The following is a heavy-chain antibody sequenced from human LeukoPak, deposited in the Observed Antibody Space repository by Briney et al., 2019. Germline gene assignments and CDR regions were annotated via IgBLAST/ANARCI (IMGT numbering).Heavy chain of an antibody. CDR2: IIPIFGTA. CDR1: GGTFSSYA. D-gene: IGHD3-3*01. Sequence: SVKVSCKASGGTFSSYAISWVRQAPGQGLEWMGGIIPIFGTANYAQKFQGRVTITADESTSTAYMELSSLRSEDTAVYYCARVILEWSFYFDYWGQGTLVTVSS. CDR3: ARVILEWSFYFDY. V-gene: IGHV1-69*13. J-gene: IGHJ4*02.